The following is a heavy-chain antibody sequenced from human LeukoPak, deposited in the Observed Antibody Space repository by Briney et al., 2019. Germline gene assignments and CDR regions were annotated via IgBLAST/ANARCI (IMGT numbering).Heavy chain of an antibody. J-gene: IGHJ2*01. CDR2: INPSGGST. Sequence: GASVKVSCKASGYTFTSYYMHWVRQAPGQGLEWMGIINPSGGSTSYAQRFQGRVTMTRDTSTSTVYMELSSLRSEDTAVYYCARDGCSSTSCYRGRNWYFDLWGRGTLVTVSS. V-gene: IGHV1-46*01. CDR1: GYTFTSYY. D-gene: IGHD2-2*02. CDR3: ARDGCSSTSCYRGRNWYFDL.